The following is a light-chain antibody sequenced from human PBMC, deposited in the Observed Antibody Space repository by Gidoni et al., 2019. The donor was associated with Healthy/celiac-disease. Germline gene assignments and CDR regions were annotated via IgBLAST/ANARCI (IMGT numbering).Light chain of an antibody. CDR2: CAA. CDR1: QSVSSSY. V-gene: IGKV3-20*01. Sequence: DIVFTQSPGTLSLSPGERATLSCRAIQSVSSSYLAWYQQKPGQAPRLLIYCAASRATGIPGRFRGSGSGTDFTLTISRLEPEDFAVYYCQQYGETFGPGTKVDIK. J-gene: IGKJ3*01. CDR3: QQYGET.